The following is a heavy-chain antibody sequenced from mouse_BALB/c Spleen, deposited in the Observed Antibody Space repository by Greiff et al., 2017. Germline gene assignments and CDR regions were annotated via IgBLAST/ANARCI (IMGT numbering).Heavy chain of an antibody. CDR1: GYAFSSYW. J-gene: IGHJ4*01. D-gene: IGHD4-1*01. V-gene: IGHV1-80*01. CDR2: IYPGDGDT. Sequence: VQLQQSGAELVRPGSSVKISCKASGYAFSSYWMNWVKQRPGQGLEWIGQIYPGDGDTNYNGKFKGKATLTADKSSSTAYMQLSSLTSEDSAVYFCARSGKGYYYAMDYWGQGTSVTVSS. CDR3: ARSGKGYYYAMDY.